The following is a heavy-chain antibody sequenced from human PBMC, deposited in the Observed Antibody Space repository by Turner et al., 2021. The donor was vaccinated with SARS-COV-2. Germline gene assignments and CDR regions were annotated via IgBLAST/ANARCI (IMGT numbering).Heavy chain of an antibody. Sequence: EVQLVESGGGLVKPGGSLRFSCAASGFPFSSYSMNWVRQAPGKGLEWVSSISSRISYIYYADAVKGRFTISRDNAKNSLYLQMNSLRAEDTAVYYCARGDDFWSGYSNYGMDVWGQGTTVTVSS. V-gene: IGHV3-21*01. CDR1: GFPFSSYS. J-gene: IGHJ6*02. D-gene: IGHD3-3*01. CDR3: ARGDDFWSGYSNYGMDV. CDR2: ISSRISYI.